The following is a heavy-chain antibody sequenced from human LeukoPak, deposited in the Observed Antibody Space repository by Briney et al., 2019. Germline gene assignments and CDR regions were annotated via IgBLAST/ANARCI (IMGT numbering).Heavy chain of an antibody. D-gene: IGHD6-13*01. CDR3: AKVGEYSSSWYPYFDY. CDR2: ISGSGGST. J-gene: IGHJ4*02. V-gene: IGHV3-23*01. Sequence: GGSLRLSCAASGFTFSSYAMSWVRQAPGKGLEWVSAISGSGGSTYYADSAKGRFTISRDNSKNTLYLQMNSLRAEDTAVYYCAKVGEYSSSWYPYFDYWGQGTLVTVSS. CDR1: GFTFSSYA.